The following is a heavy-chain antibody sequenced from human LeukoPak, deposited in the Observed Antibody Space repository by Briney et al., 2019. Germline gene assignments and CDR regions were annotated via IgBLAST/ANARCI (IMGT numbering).Heavy chain of an antibody. D-gene: IGHD4-17*01. V-gene: IGHV3-23*01. CDR1: GFSFSNFA. J-gene: IGHJ5*01. Sequence: PGGSLRLSCAAPGFSFSNFAMTWVRQAPGKGLEWVSSINGGHYPTYNTDSVKGRFTISRDNSKNTLYLQMNSLRADDTAVYYCTRDPNGDYVGAFDSWGQGTLVTVSS. CDR2: INGGHYPT. CDR3: TRDPNGDYVGAFDS.